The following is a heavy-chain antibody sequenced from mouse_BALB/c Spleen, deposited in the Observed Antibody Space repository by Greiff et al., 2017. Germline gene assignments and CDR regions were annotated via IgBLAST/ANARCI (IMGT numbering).Heavy chain of an antibody. V-gene: IGHV5-17*02. Sequence: EVQGVESGGGLVQPGGSRKLSCAASGFTFSSFGMHWVRQAPEKGLEWVAYISSGSSTIYYADTVKGRFTISRDNPKNTLFLQMTSLRSEDTAMYYCARFGTRGFDYWGQGTTLTVSS. CDR3: ARFGTRGFDY. CDR2: ISSGSSTI. D-gene: IGHD3-1*01. J-gene: IGHJ2*01. CDR1: GFTFSSFG.